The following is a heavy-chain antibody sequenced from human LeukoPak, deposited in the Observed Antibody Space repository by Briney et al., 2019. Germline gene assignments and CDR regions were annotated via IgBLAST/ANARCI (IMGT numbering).Heavy chain of an antibody. V-gene: IGHV3-33*01. Sequence: PGRSLRLSCTASGLTFSNYGIHWVRQAPGKGLEWVAVIWNDGRNKYYADSVKGRFTISRDNSKNTLYLQMNSLRAEDTAVYYCARDLGSYSYSSDWYYFDYWGQGTLVTVSS. CDR1: GLTFSNYG. J-gene: IGHJ4*02. CDR3: ARDLGSYSYSSDWYYFDY. CDR2: IWNDGRNK. D-gene: IGHD6-19*01.